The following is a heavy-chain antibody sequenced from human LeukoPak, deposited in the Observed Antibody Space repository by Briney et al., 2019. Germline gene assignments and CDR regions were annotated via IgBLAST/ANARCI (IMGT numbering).Heavy chain of an antibody. J-gene: IGHJ5*02. CDR3: AKDHDYGDYGPGWFDP. V-gene: IGHV3-23*01. Sequence: GSLRLSCAASGFTFSSYAMSWVRQAPGKGLEWVSAISGSGGSTYYADSVKGRFTISRDNSKNTLYLQMNSLRAEDTAVYYCAKDHDYGDYGPGWFDPWDQGTLVTVSS. CDR1: GFTFSSYA. D-gene: IGHD4-17*01. CDR2: ISGSGGST.